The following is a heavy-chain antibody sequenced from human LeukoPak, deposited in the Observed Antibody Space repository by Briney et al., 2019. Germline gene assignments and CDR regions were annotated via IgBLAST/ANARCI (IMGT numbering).Heavy chain of an antibody. V-gene: IGHV4-31*03. J-gene: IGHJ4*02. CDR3: ARAFHSNFPHYFDY. CDR1: GGSISSGDYY. D-gene: IGHD4-11*01. CDR2: ISYSGNT. Sequence: SETLSLTCTVSGGSISSGDYYWSWIRQHPGKGLEWIGSISYSGNTYYIPSLESRVTVSVDTSKNQFSLKLSSVTAADTAVYYCARAFHSNFPHYFDYWGQGTLVTVSS.